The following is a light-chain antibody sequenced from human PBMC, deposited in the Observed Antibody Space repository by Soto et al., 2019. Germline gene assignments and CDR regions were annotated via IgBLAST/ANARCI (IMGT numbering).Light chain of an antibody. CDR3: LQSTLFPWT. CDR2: KIS. Sequence: DIVMTQTPLSSPVTLGQPASISCTSSQSLVHDDDNTYLRWLQQRPGQPPRLLIHKISNRFSGVPDRFSGSGAGTEFSLKISRVEAEYVGIYYCLQSTLFPWTVGQGTNVESK. CDR1: QSLVHDDDNTY. J-gene: IGKJ1*01. V-gene: IGKV2-24*01.